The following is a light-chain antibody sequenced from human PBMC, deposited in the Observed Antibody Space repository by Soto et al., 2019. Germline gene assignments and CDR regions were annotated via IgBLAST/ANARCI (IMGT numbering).Light chain of an antibody. CDR3: QQRSNWPFT. Sequence: EIVLKQSPATRSLSPGERATLSGRASQVVSSYLPCYQQKPGQAPSLLFYDASNRATGIPARFSGSGSGTDFTLTISSLEPEDFAVYYCQQRSNWPFTFGGGTKVEIK. J-gene: IGKJ4*01. CDR1: QVVSSY. CDR2: DAS. V-gene: IGKV3-11*01.